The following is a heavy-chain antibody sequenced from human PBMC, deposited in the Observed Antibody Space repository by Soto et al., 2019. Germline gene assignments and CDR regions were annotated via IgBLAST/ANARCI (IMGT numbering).Heavy chain of an antibody. D-gene: IGHD3-9*01. CDR3: ARGPYYDILTGRDYYYYGMDV. CDR1: GGSISSYY. J-gene: IGHJ6*02. V-gene: IGHV4-59*01. CDR2: IYYSGST. Sequence: SETLSLTCTVSGGSISSYYWSWIRQPPGKGLEWIGYIYYSGSTNYNPSLKSRVTISVDTSKNQFSLKLSSVTAADTAVYYCARGPYYDILTGRDYYYYGMDVWGQGTTVTVSS.